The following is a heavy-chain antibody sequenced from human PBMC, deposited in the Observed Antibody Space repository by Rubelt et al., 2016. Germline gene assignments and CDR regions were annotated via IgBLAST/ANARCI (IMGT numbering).Heavy chain of an antibody. D-gene: IGHD3-22*01. V-gene: IGHV4-39*07. CDR1: GGSISSSSYY. CDR2: IYYSGST. J-gene: IGHJ4*01. CDR3: ARVMWDYYDSSGYYFDY. Sequence: QLQLQESGPGLVKPSETLSLTCTVSGGSISSSSYYWGWIRQPPGKGLEWIGSIYYSGSTYYNPSLISRVTISVDTSKNQFSLKLSSVTAADTAVYYCARVMWDYYDSSGYYFDYWGHGTLVTVSS.